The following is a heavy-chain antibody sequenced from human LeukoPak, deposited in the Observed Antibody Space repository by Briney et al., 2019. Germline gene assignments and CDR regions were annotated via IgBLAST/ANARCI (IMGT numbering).Heavy chain of an antibody. V-gene: IGHV1-2*02. Sequence: GASVKVSCKTSGYTFTGYYMHWVRQAPGQGLEWMGWINPNSGGTNYAQKFQGRVTMTRDTSISTAYMELSRLRSDDTAVYYCARVPYSGSYSDFDYWGQGTLVTVSS. CDR2: INPNSGGT. D-gene: IGHD1-26*01. CDR3: ARVPYSGSYSDFDY. CDR1: GYTFTGYY. J-gene: IGHJ4*02.